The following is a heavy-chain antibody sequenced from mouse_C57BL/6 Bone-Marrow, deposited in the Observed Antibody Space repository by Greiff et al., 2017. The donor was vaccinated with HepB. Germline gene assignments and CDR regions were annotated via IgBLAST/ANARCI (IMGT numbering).Heavy chain of an antibody. D-gene: IGHD2-1*01. Sequence: VQLQQPGAELVRPGSSVKLSCKASGYTFTSYWMDWVKQRPGQGLEWIGNIYPSDSETHYNQKFKDKATLTVDKSSSTAYMQLSSLTSEDSAVYYCATPYVNYRAWFAYWGQGTLVTVSA. V-gene: IGHV1-61*01. CDR3: ATPYVNYRAWFAY. CDR2: IYPSDSET. J-gene: IGHJ3*01. CDR1: GYTFTSYW.